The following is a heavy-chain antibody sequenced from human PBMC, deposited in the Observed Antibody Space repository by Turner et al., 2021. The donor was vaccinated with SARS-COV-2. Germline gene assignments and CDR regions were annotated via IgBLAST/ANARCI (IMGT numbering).Heavy chain of an antibody. V-gene: IGHV1-24*01. Sequence: QVQLVQSGAEVKQPGASVKVSCKVSGYTLTELSIHWVRQAPGKGLEWMGGFDPEDGETIYAQKFQGRVTMTEDTSTDTAYMELSSLRSEDTAVYYCAAGSAVAGTPQFYSYYYGMDVWGQGTTVTVSS. CDR1: GYTLTELS. D-gene: IGHD6-19*01. CDR2: FDPEDGET. J-gene: IGHJ6*02. CDR3: AAGSAVAGTPQFYSYYYGMDV.